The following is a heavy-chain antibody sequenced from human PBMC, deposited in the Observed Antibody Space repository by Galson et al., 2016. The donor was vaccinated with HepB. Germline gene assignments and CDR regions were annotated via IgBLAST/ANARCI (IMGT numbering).Heavy chain of an antibody. J-gene: IGHJ4*02. Sequence: SLRLSCAASGFTFDEYAMHWVRQAPGKGLEWVSGISWNSDSIGYADSVRGRFTISRDNAKNSLYLQMNSLRPADTALYYCAKGSPGIAVPKPLTDWGQGTLVTVSS. V-gene: IGHV3-9*01. CDR2: ISWNSDSI. D-gene: IGHD6-19*01. CDR3: AKGSPGIAVPKPLTD. CDR1: GFTFDEYA.